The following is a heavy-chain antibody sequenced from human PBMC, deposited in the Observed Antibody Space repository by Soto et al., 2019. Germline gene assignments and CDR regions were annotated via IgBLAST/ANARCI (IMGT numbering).Heavy chain of an antibody. V-gene: IGHV4-30-4*01. J-gene: IGHJ4*02. CDR3: ASKFYPPLFDY. CDR2: VYHSGST. Sequence: QVQLQESGPGLVKPSQTLSLTCTVSGDSISSADYYWSWIRQPPGQGLEWIGYVYHSGSTYYNPSLKRRVTLSKDTPNNHFSLKVSLVPPEDTAVSYSASKFYPPLFDYWGQGTLVTVSS. CDR1: GDSISSADYY.